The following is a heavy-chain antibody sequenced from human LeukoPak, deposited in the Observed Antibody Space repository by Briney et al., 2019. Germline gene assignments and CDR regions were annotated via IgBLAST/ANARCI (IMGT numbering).Heavy chain of an antibody. CDR1: GGSISSGDYY. J-gene: IGHJ5*02. V-gene: IGHV4-30-4*08. Sequence: PSETLSLTCTVSGGSISSGDYYWSWIRQPPGKGLEWIGYIYYSGSTYYNPSLKSRVTISVDTSKNQFSLKLSSVTAADTAVYYCARDFGETALPNWFDPWGHGTLVIVSS. CDR2: IYYSGST. D-gene: IGHD3-16*01. CDR3: ARDFGETALPNWFDP.